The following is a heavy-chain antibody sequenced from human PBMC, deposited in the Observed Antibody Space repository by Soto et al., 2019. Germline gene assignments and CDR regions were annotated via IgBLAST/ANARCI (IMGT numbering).Heavy chain of an antibody. J-gene: IGHJ4*02. CDR2: IYHIGST. CDR1: GGSISSSNW. CDR3: ARGLYYDYVWGSYRGYYFDY. D-gene: IGHD3-16*02. Sequence: SETLSLTCAVSGGSISSSNWWSWVRQPPGKGLEWIGEIYHIGSTNYNPSLKSRVTISVDKSKNQFSLKLSSVTAADTAVYYCARGLYYDYVWGSYRGYYFDYWGQGTLVTVSS. V-gene: IGHV4-4*02.